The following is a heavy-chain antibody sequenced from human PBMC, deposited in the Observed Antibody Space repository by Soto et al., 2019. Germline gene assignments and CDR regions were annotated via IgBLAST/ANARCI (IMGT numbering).Heavy chain of an antibody. CDR1: GFTFSSYW. Sequence: GGSLRLSCAASGFTFSSYWMNWVRQAPGKGLEWVADIKHDGSKKYYVDSVKGRFTISRDNAKNTLYLQMNSLRAEDTAVYYCAKGILGYCSGGSCYQIDYWGQGTLVTVSS. CDR3: AKGILGYCSGGSCYQIDY. J-gene: IGHJ4*02. V-gene: IGHV3-7*01. D-gene: IGHD2-15*01. CDR2: IKHDGSKK.